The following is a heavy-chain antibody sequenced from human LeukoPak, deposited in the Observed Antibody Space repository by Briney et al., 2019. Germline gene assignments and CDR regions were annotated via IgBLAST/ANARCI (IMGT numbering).Heavy chain of an antibody. Sequence: SVKVSCKVSGYTLTELSMHWVRQAPGQGLEWMGGIIPIFVTANYAQKFQGRVTITADESTSTAYMELSSLRSEDTAVYYCARDRDVVVVAASVTTRVWYFDLWGRGTLVTVSS. D-gene: IGHD2-15*01. CDR3: ARDRDVVVVAASVTTRVWYFDL. CDR2: IIPIFVTA. J-gene: IGHJ2*01. CDR1: GYTLTELS. V-gene: IGHV1-69*13.